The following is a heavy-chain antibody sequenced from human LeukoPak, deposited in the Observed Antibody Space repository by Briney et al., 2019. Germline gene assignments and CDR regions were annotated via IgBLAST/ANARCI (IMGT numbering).Heavy chain of an antibody. CDR1: GGSFSGYY. D-gene: IGHD2-2*01. CDR2: INHSGST. J-gene: IGHJ6*02. CDR3: ARDRTTYYYGMDV. Sequence: PSETLSLTCAVYGGSFSGYYWSWIRQPPGKGLEWIGEINHSGSTNYNPSLKSRVTISVDTSKNQFSLKLSSVTAADTAVYYCARDRTTYYYGMDVWGQGTTVTVSS. V-gene: IGHV4-34*01.